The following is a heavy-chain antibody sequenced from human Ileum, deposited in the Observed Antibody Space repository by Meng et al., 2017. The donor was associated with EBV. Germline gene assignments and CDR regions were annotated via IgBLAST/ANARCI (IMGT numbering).Heavy chain of an antibody. CDR1: SGSVSSGDYH. V-gene: IGHV4-61*03. J-gene: IGHJ4*02. Sequence: QVQLLGSGPGLWKPSETLSLTCTVSSGSVSSGDYHWSWIRQPPGKGLEWIGYILSGSTNYDPSLTNRVTISVDTSKNHFSLKLTSVTAADTAVYYCAGGRAGYGGYKTWGQGTLVTVSS. CDR3: AGGRAGYGGYKT. CDR2: ILSGST. D-gene: IGHD5-12*01.